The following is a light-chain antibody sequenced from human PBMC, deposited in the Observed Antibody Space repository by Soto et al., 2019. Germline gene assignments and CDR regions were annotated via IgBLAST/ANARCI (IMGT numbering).Light chain of an antibody. CDR3: QQRSEWPRT. Sequence: EIVLTQSPATLSLSPGERATLSCRASQSISSSLAWYQQKPGQAPRLLTYDASTRATGFPARFSGSGSGTDFTLTIGSLEPEDFAVYYCQQRSEWPRTFGQGTKVDIK. V-gene: IGKV3-11*01. CDR2: DAS. CDR1: QSISSS. J-gene: IGKJ1*01.